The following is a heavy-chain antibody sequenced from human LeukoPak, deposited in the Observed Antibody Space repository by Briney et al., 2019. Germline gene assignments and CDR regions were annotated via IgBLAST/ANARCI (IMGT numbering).Heavy chain of an antibody. CDR3: AREGDWFGELLSYFDY. D-gene: IGHD3-10*01. V-gene: IGHV3-48*04. J-gene: IGHJ4*02. CDR1: GFTFSSYS. CDR2: ISSSSSTI. Sequence: GGSLRFSCAASGFTFSSYSMNWVRQAPGKGLEWVSYISSSSSTIYYADSVKGRFTISRDNAKNSLYLQMNSLRAEDTAVYYCAREGDWFGELLSYFDYWGQGTLVTVSS.